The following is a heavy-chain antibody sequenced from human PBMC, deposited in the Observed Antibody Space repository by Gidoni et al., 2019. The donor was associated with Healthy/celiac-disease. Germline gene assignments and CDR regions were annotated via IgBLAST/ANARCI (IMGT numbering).Heavy chain of an antibody. CDR1: GYTFTGYY. Sequence: QVQLVQSGAEVKKSGASVKVSCKASGYTFTGYYMHWVRQAPGQGLDWMVWIKPDSVGTNDAKKVQGRFTINRDTSISTVYMELSRLRSDVTAVYYCARGLELRGCGWFDPWGQGTLVTVSS. CDR3: ARGLELRGCGWFDP. CDR2: IKPDSVGT. D-gene: IGHD1-7*01. V-gene: IGHV1-2*02. J-gene: IGHJ5*02.